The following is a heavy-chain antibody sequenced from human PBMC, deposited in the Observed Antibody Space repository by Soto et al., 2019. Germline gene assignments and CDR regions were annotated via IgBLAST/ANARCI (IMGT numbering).Heavy chain of an antibody. J-gene: IGHJ3*02. V-gene: IGHV3-9*01. CDR3: AKVSYGDYCYAFDI. CDR2: ISWNSGRI. CDR1: GFTFDDYA. D-gene: IGHD4-17*01. Sequence: DVQLVESGGGLVQHGRSLRLSCAASGFTFDDYAMHWVRQAPGKGLEWVSGISWNSGRIGYADSGQGRFTISRGNAKNSLYLQMISLRAEDTALYYWAKVSYGDYCYAFDIWGQGTMVTVSS.